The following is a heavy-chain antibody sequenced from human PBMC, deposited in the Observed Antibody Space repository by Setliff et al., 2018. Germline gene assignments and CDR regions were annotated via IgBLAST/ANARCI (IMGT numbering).Heavy chain of an antibody. CDR3: ARDPGYCSGGSCYSGAFDI. CDR2: INPSGGST. J-gene: IGHJ3*02. D-gene: IGHD2-15*01. V-gene: IGHV1-46*01. Sequence: GASVKVSCKASGYTFTGYYMHWVRQAPGQGLEWMGWINPSGGSTSYAQKFQGRVTMTRDTSTSTVYMELSSLRSEDTAVYYCARDPGYCSGGSCYSGAFDIWGQGTMVTVSS. CDR1: GYTFTGYY.